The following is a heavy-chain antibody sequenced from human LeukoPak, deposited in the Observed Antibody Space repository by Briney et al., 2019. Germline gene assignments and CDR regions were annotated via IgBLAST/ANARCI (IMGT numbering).Heavy chain of an antibody. CDR3: ARVGDHYHWYLDV. CDR2: LYSGESA. D-gene: IGHD3-10*01. Sequence: GGSLRLSCAASGFTVSTNYMIWVRQAPGRGLEWVSILYSGESAYYADSVKGRFTVSRDSSKNTLFLQMNALRAEDTAVYYCARVGDHYHWYLDVWGRGTLVTVSS. J-gene: IGHJ2*01. V-gene: IGHV3-53*01. CDR1: GFTVSTNY.